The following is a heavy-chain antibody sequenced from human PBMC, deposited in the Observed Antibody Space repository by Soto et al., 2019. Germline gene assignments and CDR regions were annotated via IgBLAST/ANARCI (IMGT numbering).Heavy chain of an antibody. CDR2: ISVSGDNT. CDR3: EKDGKMRKKVWFPAGYGMDV. V-gene: IGHV3-23*01. CDR1: GFTFSRYA. J-gene: IGHJ6*02. Sequence: GGSLRLSCAASGFTFSRYAMNWVRQAPGRGLQWISGISVSGDNTSYVESVRGRFTVYRDNSKNTLYLQMNNLRAEDTALYYCEKDGKMRKKVWFPAGYGMDVWGQGTTGTVSS. D-gene: IGHD3-10*01.